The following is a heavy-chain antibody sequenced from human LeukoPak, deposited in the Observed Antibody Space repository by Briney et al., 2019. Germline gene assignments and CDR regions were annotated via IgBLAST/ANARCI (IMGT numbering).Heavy chain of an antibody. Sequence: GESLKISCKGSGYSSTSYWIGWVRQMPGKGLEWMGIIYPGDSDTRYSPSFQGQVTISADKSISTAYLQWSSLKASDTAMYYRARHRIAVAGSYYYYYMDVWGKGTTVTVSS. J-gene: IGHJ6*03. CDR2: IYPGDSDT. CDR1: GYSSTSYW. D-gene: IGHD6-19*01. V-gene: IGHV5-51*01. CDR3: ARHRIAVAGSYYYYYMDV.